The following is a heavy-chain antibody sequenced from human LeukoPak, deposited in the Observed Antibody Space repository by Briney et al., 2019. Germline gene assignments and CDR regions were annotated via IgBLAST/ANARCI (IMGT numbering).Heavy chain of an antibody. CDR1: GFTFSSSW. Sequence: PGGSLRLSCAASGFTFSSSWMSWVRQAPGKELEWVANIKEDGSEKYYVDSVKGRFTISRDNAKNSLFLQMNSLRAEDKAVYYCARDSNWNGADYWGQGTLVTVSS. CDR3: ARDSNWNGADY. D-gene: IGHD1-20*01. V-gene: IGHV3-7*01. CDR2: IKEDGSEK. J-gene: IGHJ4*02.